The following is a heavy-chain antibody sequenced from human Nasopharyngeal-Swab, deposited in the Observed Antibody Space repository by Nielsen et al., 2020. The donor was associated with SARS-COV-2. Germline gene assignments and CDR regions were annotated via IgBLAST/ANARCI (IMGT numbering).Heavy chain of an antibody. J-gene: IGHJ4*02. CDR1: GFTFSSYG. CDR2: ISYDGSNK. D-gene: IGHD3-10*01. V-gene: IGHV3-30*18. Sequence: GESLKISCAASGFTFSSYGMHWVRQAPGKGLEWVAVISYDGSNKYYADSVKGRFTISRDNSKNTLYLHMNSLRAEDTAVYYCAKEAEEVYYYGSGSYDYWGQGTLVTVSS. CDR3: AKEAEEVYYYGSGSYDY.